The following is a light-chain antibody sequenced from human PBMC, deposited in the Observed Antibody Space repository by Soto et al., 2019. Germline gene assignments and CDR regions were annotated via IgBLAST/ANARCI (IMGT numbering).Light chain of an antibody. V-gene: IGKV3-15*01. Sequence: EIVMTQSPATLSVSPGERATLSCRASQSVSGYLAWYQQKPGQAPRLLIYDTSTRATGIPARFSGGGSGTDFTLTISSLQSEDFALYVCQQYSPWPGGYTFGQGTKLEIK. CDR2: DTS. CDR1: QSVSGY. J-gene: IGKJ2*01. CDR3: QQYSPWPGGYT.